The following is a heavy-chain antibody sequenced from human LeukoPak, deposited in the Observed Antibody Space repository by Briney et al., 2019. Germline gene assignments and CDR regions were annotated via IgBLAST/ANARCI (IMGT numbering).Heavy chain of an antibody. CDR1: GYTFTSYY. CDR2: INPSGGST. J-gene: IGHJ4*02. V-gene: IGHV1-46*01. Sequence: ASVKVSCKASGYTFTSYYMHWVRQAPGQGLEWMGIINPSGGSTSYAQKFQGRVTMTRDTTTSTVYMELSSLRSEDTAVYYCAREIGDSSGYYRFDYWGQGTLVTVSS. CDR3: AREIGDSSGYYRFDY. D-gene: IGHD3-22*01.